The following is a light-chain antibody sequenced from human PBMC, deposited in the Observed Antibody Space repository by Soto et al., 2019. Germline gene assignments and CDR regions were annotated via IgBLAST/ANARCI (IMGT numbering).Light chain of an antibody. CDR1: QSISNW. CDR3: QQYNSYSIT. J-gene: IGKJ5*01. Sequence: DIQMTQSPSTLSASVGDRVTITCRASQSISNWLAWYQQKPGKAPKLLIYDASSLESGVPSRFSGSGSGTEFTLTINSLQPDDFATYYCQQYNSYSITFGQGTRLEIK. V-gene: IGKV1-5*01. CDR2: DAS.